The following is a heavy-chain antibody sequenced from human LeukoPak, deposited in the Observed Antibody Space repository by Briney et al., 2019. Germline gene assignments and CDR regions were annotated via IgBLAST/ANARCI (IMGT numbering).Heavy chain of an antibody. Sequence: ASVKVSCKASGYTFTGYYTHWVRQAPGQGLEWMGWINPNSGGTNYAQKFQGRVTMTRDTSISTAYMELSRLRSDDTAVYYCARGAGVGFGELLEIYYYCYGMDVWGQGTTVTVSS. CDR1: GYTFTGYY. D-gene: IGHD3-10*01. CDR2: INPNSGGT. J-gene: IGHJ6*02. CDR3: ARGAGVGFGELLEIYYYCYGMDV. V-gene: IGHV1-2*02.